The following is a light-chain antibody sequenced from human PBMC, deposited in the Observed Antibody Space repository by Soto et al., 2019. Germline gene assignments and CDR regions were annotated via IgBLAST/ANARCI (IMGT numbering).Light chain of an antibody. V-gene: IGKV1-39*01. CDR3: QQRYGTPWT. CDR2: AAS. CDR1: QSITTS. J-gene: IGKJ1*01. Sequence: DIPMTPSPSSLSASVGDRVTVTCRASQSITTSLNWYLQKPGKAPTLLIYAASSLASGVPSRFSGSGSGTDFTLTISSLQPEDFATYICQQRYGTPWTFGQGTKVEIK.